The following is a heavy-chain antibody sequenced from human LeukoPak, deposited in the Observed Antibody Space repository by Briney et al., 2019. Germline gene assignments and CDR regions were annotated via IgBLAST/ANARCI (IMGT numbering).Heavy chain of an antibody. V-gene: IGHV1-8*01. D-gene: IGHD6-6*01. J-gene: IGHJ6*03. CDR2: MNPNSGNT. Sequence: ASVKVSCKASGYTFTSYDINWVRQATGQGLEWMGWMNPNSGNTGYAQKFQGRVTMTRNTSISTAYTELSSLRSEDTAVYYCARGAYSSSAAYYYYYMDVWGKGTTVTVSS. CDR3: ARGAYSSSAAYYYYYMDV. CDR1: GYTFTSYD.